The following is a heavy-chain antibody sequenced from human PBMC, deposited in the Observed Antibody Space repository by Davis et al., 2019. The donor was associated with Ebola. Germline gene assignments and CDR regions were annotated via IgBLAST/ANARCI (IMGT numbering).Heavy chain of an antibody. V-gene: IGHV3-53*01. CDR3: ARGRAVAGTGVDY. J-gene: IGHJ4*02. Sequence: GGSLRLSCAASGFTFRSSAMTWVRQAPGKGLGWVSVIYSGGITYYADSVKGRVTISRDNSKNTLYLEMNSLRAEDTAVYYCARGRAVAGTGVDYWGQGTLVTVSS. CDR2: IYSGGIT. CDR1: GFTFRSSA. D-gene: IGHD6-19*01.